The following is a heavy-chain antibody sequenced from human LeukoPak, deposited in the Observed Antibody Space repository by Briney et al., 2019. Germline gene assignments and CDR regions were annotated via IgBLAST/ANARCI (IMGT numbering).Heavy chain of an antibody. J-gene: IGHJ4*02. CDR1: GYTFTGYY. V-gene: IGHV1-2*06. D-gene: IGHD3-22*01. CDR2: INPNSGGT. Sequence: ASAKVSCKASGYTFTGYYMHWVRQVPGQGLEWMGRINPNSGGTNYAQKFQGRVTMTRDTSISTAYMELSRLRSDDTAVYYCASRYYYDSSGYFDYWGQGTLVTVSS. CDR3: ASRYYYDSSGYFDY.